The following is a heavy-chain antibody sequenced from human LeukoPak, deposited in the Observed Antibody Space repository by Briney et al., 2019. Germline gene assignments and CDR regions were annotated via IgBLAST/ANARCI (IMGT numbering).Heavy chain of an antibody. J-gene: IGHJ4*02. CDR2: ISSSSSYI. Sequence: GGSLRLSCAASGFTFSSYEMNWVRQAPGKGLEWVSSISSSSSYIYYADSVKGRFTISRDNAKNSLYLHMNTLRADDTAVYYCAKDGGTHFDHWGQGTLVTVSS. D-gene: IGHD1-26*01. CDR1: GFTFSSYE. CDR3: AKDGGTHFDH. V-gene: IGHV3-21*01.